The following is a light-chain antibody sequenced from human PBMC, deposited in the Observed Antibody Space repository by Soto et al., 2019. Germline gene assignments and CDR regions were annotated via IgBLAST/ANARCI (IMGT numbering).Light chain of an antibody. CDR2: DSS. V-gene: IGKV1-33*01. CDR3: QQIDSLPYT. Sequence: DIQMTQSPSSLSASVGDRVTFICKASQDINNYFNWYQQKPGKAPKLLIYDSSNLERGVPSRFSGSGYGTSFSFTISSLQPEDIATYYCQQIDSLPYTFGQGTRLEIK. J-gene: IGKJ5*01. CDR1: QDINNY.